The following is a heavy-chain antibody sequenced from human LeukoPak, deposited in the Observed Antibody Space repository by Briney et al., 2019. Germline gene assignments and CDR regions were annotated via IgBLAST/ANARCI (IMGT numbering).Heavy chain of an antibody. CDR1: GLTVSTNY. D-gene: IGHD3-10*01. Sequence: PGGSLRLSCATSGLTVSTNYMSWVRQTPGKGLELVALTYSDGTTHYAGSVRGRFTISRDNSKNTVDLQMNSLRDEDTAIYYCARRTGRYFGSGSAYGMDVWGGGTTVTVSS. J-gene: IGHJ6*04. CDR2: TYSDGTT. V-gene: IGHV3-53*03. CDR3: ARRTGRYFGSGSAYGMDV.